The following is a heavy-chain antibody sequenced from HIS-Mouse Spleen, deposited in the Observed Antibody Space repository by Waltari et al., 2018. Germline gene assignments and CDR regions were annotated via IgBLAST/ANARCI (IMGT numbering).Heavy chain of an antibody. CDR1: GFTFSSHG. CDR2: ISYDGSNK. Sequence: QVQLVESGGGVVQPGRSLRLSCAASGFTFSSHGMHWVRQAPGKGLEWVAVISYDGSNKYYADSVKGRFTISRDNSKNTLYLQMNSLRAEDTAVYYCAKDRNYFDYWGQGTLVTVSS. J-gene: IGHJ4*02. V-gene: IGHV3-30*18. CDR3: AKDRNYFDY.